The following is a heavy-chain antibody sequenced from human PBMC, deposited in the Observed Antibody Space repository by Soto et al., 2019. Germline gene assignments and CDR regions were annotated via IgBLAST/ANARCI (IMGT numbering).Heavy chain of an antibody. V-gene: IGHV3-23*01. D-gene: IGHD6-19*01. CDR2: ISGSGGST. CDR1: GCTFISYA. CDR3: AKPPRAVAQIVDY. Sequence: GGSLRLSCAASGCTFISYAMSWVRQAPGKGLEWVSAISGSGGSTYYADSAKGRFTISRDNSKNTLYLQMNSLRAEDTAVYYCAKPPRAVAQIVDYWGQGTLVTVSS. J-gene: IGHJ4*02.